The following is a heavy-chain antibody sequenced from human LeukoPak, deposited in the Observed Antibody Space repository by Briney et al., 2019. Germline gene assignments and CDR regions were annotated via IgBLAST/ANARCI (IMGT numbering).Heavy chain of an antibody. CDR3: ARVPRMARYFDL. CDR2: FDPEDGET. CDR1: GYTLTELS. J-gene: IGHJ2*01. D-gene: IGHD5-24*01. Sequence: ASVKVSCKVSGYTLTELSMHWVRQAPGKGLEWMGGFDPEDGETIYAQKFQGRVTMTEDTSTDTAYMELSSLRSEDTAVYYCARVPRMARYFDLWGRGTLVTVSS. V-gene: IGHV1-24*01.